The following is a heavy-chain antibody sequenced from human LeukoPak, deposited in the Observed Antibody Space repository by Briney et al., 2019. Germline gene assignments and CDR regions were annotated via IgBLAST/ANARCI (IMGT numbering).Heavy chain of an antibody. CDR1: GGSIRRYF. V-gene: IGHV4-4*07. CDR2: IHSNGGF. D-gene: IGHD6-13*01. J-gene: IGHJ4*02. Sequence: NASETLSLTCTVSGGSIRRYFWSWIRQPAGKGLEWIGRIHSNGGFTHNPSLKSRVTMETDTYKNEVSLKLTSVTAADTAIYYCARGRYYSSSWYGYWGQGTLVTVSS. CDR3: ARGRYYSSSWYGY.